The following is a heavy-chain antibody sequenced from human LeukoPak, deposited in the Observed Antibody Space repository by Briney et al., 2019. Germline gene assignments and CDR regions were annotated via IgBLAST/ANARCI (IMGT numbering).Heavy chain of an antibody. J-gene: IGHJ4*02. Sequence: ASVKVSCKASGYTFTSYAMHWVRQAPGQRLEWMGWINAGNGNTKYSQKFQGRVTITRDASASTAYMELSSLRSEDTAVYYCARAGPHSSSWYYFDYWGQGTLVTVSS. V-gene: IGHV1-3*01. CDR1: GYTFTSYA. CDR2: INAGNGNT. CDR3: ARAGPHSSSWYYFDY. D-gene: IGHD6-13*01.